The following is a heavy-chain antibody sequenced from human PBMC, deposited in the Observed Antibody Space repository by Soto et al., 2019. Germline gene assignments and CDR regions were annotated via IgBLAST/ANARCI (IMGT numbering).Heavy chain of an antibody. J-gene: IGHJ5*01. V-gene: IGHV3-74*01. D-gene: IGHD2-15*01. CDR1: GFTFSSYW. CDR2: INSDGSST. CDR3: AREMGYGSGYYWFDS. Sequence: GESLKISCAASGFTFSSYWMHWVRQAPGKGLVWVSRINSDGSSTSYADSVKGRFTISRDNAKNTLYLQMNSLRAEDTAVYYCAREMGYGSGYYWFDSWGQGTLVTVSS.